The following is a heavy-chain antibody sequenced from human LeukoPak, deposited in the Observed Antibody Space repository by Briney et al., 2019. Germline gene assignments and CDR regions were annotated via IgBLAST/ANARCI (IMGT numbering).Heavy chain of an antibody. D-gene: IGHD3-3*01. CDR1: GGSIGPYY. CDR3: ARGFAASGGFYYFDY. J-gene: IGHJ4*02. V-gene: IGHV4-4*07. Sequence: SETLSLTCTVSGGSIGPYYWSWIRQPAGKGLEWIGRIHTSGSTDYNPSLKSRVTLSLDTSKSQLSLRPISVAAADTALYYCARGFAASGGFYYFDYWGQGILVTVFS. CDR2: IHTSGST.